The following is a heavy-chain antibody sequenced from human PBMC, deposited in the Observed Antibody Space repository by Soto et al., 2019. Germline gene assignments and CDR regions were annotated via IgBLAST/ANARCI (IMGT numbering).Heavy chain of an antibody. D-gene: IGHD2-21*02. J-gene: IGHJ4*02. Sequence: PXVSLRLSFAASGLTFSGHWMTWVRQTPGEGLQWAAAIKPDGSETFYVDSVKGRFTISRDNARNSLFLQMDSLRAEDTAVYYCTSRPSGMTYHAVFDFWGQGTLVTVSS. CDR3: TSRPSGMTYHAVFDF. CDR1: GLTFSGHW. CDR2: IKPDGSET. V-gene: IGHV3-7*03.